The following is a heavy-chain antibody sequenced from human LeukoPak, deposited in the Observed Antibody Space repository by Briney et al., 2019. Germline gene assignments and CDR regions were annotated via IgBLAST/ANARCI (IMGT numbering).Heavy chain of an antibody. J-gene: IGHJ4*02. CDR3: ARCRDYDFWSGSAVDY. CDR2: ISYDGTNT. CDR1: GFTFSDYY. D-gene: IGHD3-3*01. Sequence: GGSLRLSCAASGFTFSDYYMSWIRQAPGKGLEWVAVISYDGTNTDYADSVKGRFTISRDNSKNALYLQMNSLRAEDTAVYYCARCRDYDFWSGSAVDYWGQGTLVTVSS. V-gene: IGHV3-30-3*01.